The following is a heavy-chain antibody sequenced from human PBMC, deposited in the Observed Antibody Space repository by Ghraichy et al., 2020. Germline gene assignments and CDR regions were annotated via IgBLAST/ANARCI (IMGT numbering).Heavy chain of an antibody. V-gene: IGHV1-8*01. Sequence: ASVKVSCKASGYTFTSYDINWVRQATGQGLEWMGWMNPNSGNTGYAQKFQGRVTMTRNTSISTAYMELSSLRSEDTAVYYCAWFRGVMGGMDVWGQGTTVTVSS. CDR2: MNPNSGNT. J-gene: IGHJ6*02. D-gene: IGHD3-16*01. CDR1: GYTFTSYD. CDR3: AWFRGVMGGMDV.